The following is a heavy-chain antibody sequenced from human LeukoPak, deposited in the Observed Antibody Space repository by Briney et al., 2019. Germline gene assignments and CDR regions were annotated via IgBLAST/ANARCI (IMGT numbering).Heavy chain of an antibody. Sequence: GGSLRLSCAASGFTFSSYAMHWVRQAPGKGLEWVAVISYDGSNKYYADSVKGRFTISRDNSKNTLYLQMNSLRAEDTAVYYCARELRDYYDSSGPEYFQHWGQGTLVTVSS. J-gene: IGHJ1*01. V-gene: IGHV3-30-3*01. CDR2: ISYDGSNK. CDR1: GFTFSSYA. D-gene: IGHD3-22*01. CDR3: ARELRDYYDSSGPEYFQH.